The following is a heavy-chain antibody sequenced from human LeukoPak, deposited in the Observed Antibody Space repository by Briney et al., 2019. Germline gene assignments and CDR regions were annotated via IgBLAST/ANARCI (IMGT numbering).Heavy chain of an antibody. CDR2: IIPILGIA. Sequence: ASVKVSCKASGGTFCSYAISWVRQAPGQGLEWMGRIIPILGIANYAQKFQGRVTITADKSTSTAYMKLSSLRSEDTAVYYCARSLSDDAFDIWGQGTMVTVSS. J-gene: IGHJ3*02. D-gene: IGHD3-3*01. CDR1: GGTFCSYA. CDR3: ARSLSDDAFDI. V-gene: IGHV1-69*04.